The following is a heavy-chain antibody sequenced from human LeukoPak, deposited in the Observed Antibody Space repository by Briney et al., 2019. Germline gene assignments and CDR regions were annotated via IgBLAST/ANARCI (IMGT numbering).Heavy chain of an antibody. CDR1: GYTFTSYD. J-gene: IGHJ4*02. Sequence: ASVKVSCKASGYTFTSYDINWVRQATGQGLEWMEWVNPNSGNTGYAQKFQGRVTMTRNTSISTAYMELSSLRSEDTAVYYCARPRYSSGWYVYWGQGTLVTVSS. D-gene: IGHD6-19*01. CDR3: ARPRYSSGWYVY. CDR2: VNPNSGNT. V-gene: IGHV1-8*01.